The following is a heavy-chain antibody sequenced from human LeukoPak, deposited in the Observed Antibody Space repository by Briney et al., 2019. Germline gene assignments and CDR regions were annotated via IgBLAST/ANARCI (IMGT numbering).Heavy chain of an antibody. V-gene: IGHV3-66*04. J-gene: IGHJ4*02. CDR1: GFTVSSNY. Sequence: PRGSLRLSCAASGFTVSSNYMSWVRQAPGKGLEWVSVIYSGGSTYYADSVKGRFTISRDNSKNTLYLQMNSLRAEDTAVYYCARQERGYYVYWGQGTLVTVSS. CDR3: ARQERGYYVY. D-gene: IGHD3-22*01. CDR2: IYSGGST.